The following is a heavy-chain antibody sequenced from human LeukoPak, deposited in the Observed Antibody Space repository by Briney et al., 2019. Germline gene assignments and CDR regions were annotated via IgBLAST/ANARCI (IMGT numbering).Heavy chain of an antibody. CDR2: IGTSGDSI. J-gene: IGHJ4*02. CDR1: GFTFSTFE. V-gene: IGHV3-48*03. Sequence: GGSLRVSCAASGFTFSTFEMNWVRQAPGKGLEWVSYIGTSGDSIYYADSVKGRFTISRDNAKNSLYLQMNSLRAEDTAVYYCAKDSDNWNDGRFDYWGQGTLVTVSS. CDR3: AKDSDNWNDGRFDY. D-gene: IGHD1-20*01.